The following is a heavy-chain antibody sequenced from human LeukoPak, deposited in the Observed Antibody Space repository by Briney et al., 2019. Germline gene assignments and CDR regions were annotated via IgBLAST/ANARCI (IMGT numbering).Heavy chain of an antibody. CDR1: GFTFSSYS. CDR2: ISSSSSYI. CDR3: ARVSGYSGYDYSPLDY. V-gene: IGHV3-21*01. J-gene: IGHJ4*02. Sequence: PGGSLRLSCAASGFTFSSYSMNWVRQAPGKGLEWVSSISSSSSYIYYADPVKGRFTISRDNAKNSLYLQMNSLRAEDTAVYYCARVSGYSGYDYSPLDYWGQGTLVTVSS. D-gene: IGHD5-12*01.